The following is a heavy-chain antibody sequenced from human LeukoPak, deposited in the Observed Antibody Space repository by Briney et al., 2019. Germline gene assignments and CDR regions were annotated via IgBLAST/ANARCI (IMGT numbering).Heavy chain of an antibody. CDR2: ISGSGGST. V-gene: IGHV3-23*01. J-gene: IGHJ4*02. Sequence: PGGSLRLSCAASGFTFSSYAMSWVRQAPGEGLEWVSAISGSGGSTYYADSVKGRFTISRDNSKNTLYLQMNSLRAEDTAVYYCAKGRYDSSGYSFDYWGQGTLVTVSS. CDR3: AKGRYDSSGYSFDY. D-gene: IGHD3-22*01. CDR1: GFTFSSYA.